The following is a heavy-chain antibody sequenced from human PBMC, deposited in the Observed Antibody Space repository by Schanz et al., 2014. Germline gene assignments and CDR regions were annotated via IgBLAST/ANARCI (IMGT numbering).Heavy chain of an antibody. D-gene: IGHD1-20*01. CDR1: GFNFTNYA. CDR2: ISGRDGST. V-gene: IGHV3-23*01. J-gene: IGHJ4*02. Sequence: DVHLLESGGGLVQPGGSLRLSCAASGFNFTNYAMTWVRQAPGMGLEWVSAISGRDGSTYYADSVRGRFTISRDNSKNTLYLQMNSLRAEDTAVYYCANNWNLDYWGQGTLVTVSS. CDR3: ANNWNLDY.